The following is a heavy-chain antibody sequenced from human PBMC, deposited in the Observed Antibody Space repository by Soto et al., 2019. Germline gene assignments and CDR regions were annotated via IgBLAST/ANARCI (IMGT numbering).Heavy chain of an antibody. J-gene: IGHJ3*02. CDR3: ATSGWYSGSLKALDI. D-gene: IGHD1-26*01. CDR1: GYTLTELS. Sequence: ASVKVSCKVSGYTLTELSMHWVRQAPGKGLEWMGGFDPEDGETIYAQKFQGRVTMTEDTSTDTAYMELSSLRSEDTAVYYCATSGWYSGSLKALDIWGQGTMVTVSS. V-gene: IGHV1-24*01. CDR2: FDPEDGET.